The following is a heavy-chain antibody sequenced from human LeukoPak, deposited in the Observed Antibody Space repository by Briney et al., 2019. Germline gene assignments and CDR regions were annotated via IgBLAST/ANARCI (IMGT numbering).Heavy chain of an antibody. Sequence: GESLKISCKGSGYSFTSYWIGWVRQMPGKGLEWMGIIYPGDSNTRYSPSVQGQVTISVDKSIYTAYLQWNSLKASDTAMYYCARLEEGYPWPWGQGTLVTVSS. D-gene: IGHD5-24*01. J-gene: IGHJ5*02. CDR1: GYSFTSYW. CDR2: IYPGDSNT. CDR3: ARLEEGYPWP. V-gene: IGHV5-51*01.